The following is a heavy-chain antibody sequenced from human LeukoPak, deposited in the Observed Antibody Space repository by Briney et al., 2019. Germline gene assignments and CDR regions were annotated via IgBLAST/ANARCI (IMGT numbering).Heavy chain of an antibody. CDR1: GGSISTSY. CDR2: IYYSGST. CDR3: ARAVYSSSWPYFDY. D-gene: IGHD6-13*01. V-gene: IGHV4-59*12. J-gene: IGHJ4*02. Sequence: SETLSLTCTVSGGSISTSYWSWLRQSPGKGLEWIGYIYYSGSTNYNPPLKSRVTISVDTSKNQFSLKLSSVTAADTAVYYCARAVYSSSWPYFDYWGQGTLVTVSS.